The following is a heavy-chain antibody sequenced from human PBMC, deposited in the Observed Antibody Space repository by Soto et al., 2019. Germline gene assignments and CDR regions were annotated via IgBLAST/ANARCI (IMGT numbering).Heavy chain of an antibody. J-gene: IGHJ4*02. CDR3: TKSLDY. Sequence: GGSLRLSCVASGFPFSSSWMDWVRQAPGKGLEWVANINQDGSQTYYVDSVEGRFTVSRDNAENSLYLQMNSLRVEDTALYYCTKSLDYWGQGTLVTVSS. V-gene: IGHV3-7*01. CDR2: INQDGSQT. CDR1: GFPFSSSW.